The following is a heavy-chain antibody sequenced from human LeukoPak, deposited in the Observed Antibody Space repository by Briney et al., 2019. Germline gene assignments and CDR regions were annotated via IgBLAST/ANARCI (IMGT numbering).Heavy chain of an antibody. CDR3: ARDGKQWLVRAHLDY. V-gene: IGHV1-2*02. CDR2: INPNSGGT. D-gene: IGHD6-19*01. Sequence: ASVKVSCKASGYTFTGYYMHWVRQAPGQGLEWMGWINPNSGGTNYAQKFQGRVTMTRDTSISTAYMELSRLRSDDTAVYYCARDGKQWLVRAHLDYWGQGTLVTVSS. CDR1: GYTFTGYY. J-gene: IGHJ4*02.